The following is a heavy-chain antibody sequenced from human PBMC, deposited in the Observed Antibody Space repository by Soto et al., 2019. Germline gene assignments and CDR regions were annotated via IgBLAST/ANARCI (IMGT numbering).Heavy chain of an antibody. Sequence: MSLTCAVSGGSISRSNWCSWVRQPLGKGLEWSGEIYHSGSTNYNPSLKSRVTITADESTSTAYMELSSLRSEDTAVYYCARSGSATIFGVVPIDYWGQGTLVTVS. V-gene: IGHV4-4*02. CDR1: GGSISRSNW. J-gene: IGHJ4*02. D-gene: IGHD3-3*01. CDR2: IYHSGST. CDR3: ARSGSATIFGVVPIDY.